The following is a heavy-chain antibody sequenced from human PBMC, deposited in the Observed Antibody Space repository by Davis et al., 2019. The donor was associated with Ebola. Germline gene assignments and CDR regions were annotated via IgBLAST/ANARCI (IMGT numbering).Heavy chain of an antibody. Sequence: GGSLRLSCAASGFTFSSYWMSWVRQAPGKGLEWVANIEQDGSEKNYVDFVKGRFTISRDNAKNSLHLQMNSLRAEDTAVYFCVREGGYWGQGTLVTVSS. CDR1: GFTFSSYW. CDR3: VREGGY. V-gene: IGHV3-7*01. CDR2: IEQDGSEK. J-gene: IGHJ4*02. D-gene: IGHD3-16*01.